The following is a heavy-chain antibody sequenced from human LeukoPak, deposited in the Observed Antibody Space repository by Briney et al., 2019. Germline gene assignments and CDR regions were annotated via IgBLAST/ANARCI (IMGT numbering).Heavy chain of an antibody. CDR3: ARKANRAFDI. D-gene: IGHD2/OR15-2a*01. V-gene: IGHV3-21*01. Sequence: GGSLRLSCAASGFTFSSYSMNWVRQAPGKGLEWVSSISSSSSYIYYADSVKGRFTIPRDNAKNSLYLQMNSLRAEDTAVYYCARKANRAFDIWGQGTMVTVSS. J-gene: IGHJ3*02. CDR2: ISSSSSYI. CDR1: GFTFSSYS.